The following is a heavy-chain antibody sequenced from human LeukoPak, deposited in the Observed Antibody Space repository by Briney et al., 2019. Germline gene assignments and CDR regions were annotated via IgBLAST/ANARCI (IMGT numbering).Heavy chain of an antibody. J-gene: IGHJ4*02. Sequence: GRSLRLSCAASGFTLSGYWMSWVRQAPGKGLEWLANIKSDGSEKYYVDSVKGRFTISRDNAKNSLYLQMNSLRPEDTAVYYCARISRYGLDCWDQGTLVTVSS. V-gene: IGHV3-7*04. CDR1: GFTLSGYW. CDR2: IKSDGSEK. CDR3: ARISRYGLDC. D-gene: IGHD3-16*01.